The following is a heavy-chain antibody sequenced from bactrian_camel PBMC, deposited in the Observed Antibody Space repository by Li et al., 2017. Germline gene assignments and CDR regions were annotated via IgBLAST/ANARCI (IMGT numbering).Heavy chain of an antibody. CDR3: VRDLSGRWSNTLGY. J-gene: IGHJ4*01. Sequence: HVQLVESGGGSVQAGGSLRLSCAASAYTYCVYDMSWYRQAPGKAREFVASIDNDGSTTYADSVKGRFTISRDNAKNTVYLQMNSLKPEDTALYYCVRDLSGRWSNTLGYWGQGTQVTVS. CDR2: IDNDGST. D-gene: IGHD2*01. CDR1: AYTYCVYD. V-gene: IGHV3S53*01.